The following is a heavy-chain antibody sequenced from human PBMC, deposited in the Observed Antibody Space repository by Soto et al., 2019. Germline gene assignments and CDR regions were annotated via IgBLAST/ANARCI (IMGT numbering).Heavy chain of an antibody. CDR2: ISYDGSNK. CDR3: AKQYHEGLRLGELSLGPGDY. V-gene: IGHV3-30*18. J-gene: IGHJ4*02. CDR1: GFTFSSYG. D-gene: IGHD3-16*02. Sequence: PGGSLRLSCAASGFTFSSYGMHWVRQAPGKGLEWVAVISYDGSNKYYADSVKGRFTISRDNSKNTLYLQMNSLRAEDTAVYYCAKQYHEGLRLGELSLGPGDYWGQGTLVTVSS.